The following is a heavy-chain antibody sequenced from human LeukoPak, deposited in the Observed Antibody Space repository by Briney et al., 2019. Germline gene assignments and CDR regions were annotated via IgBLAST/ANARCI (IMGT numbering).Heavy chain of an antibody. D-gene: IGHD6-6*01. CDR3: AKDPFHSSSAGLDY. Sequence: GGSLRLSCAASGFTFSSYGMHWVRQAPGKGLEWVAFIRYDGSNKYYADSVKGRFTISRDNSKNTLYLRMNSLRAEDTAVYYCAKDPFHSSSAGLDYWGQGTLVTVSS. V-gene: IGHV3-30*02. CDR1: GFTFSSYG. J-gene: IGHJ4*02. CDR2: IRYDGSNK.